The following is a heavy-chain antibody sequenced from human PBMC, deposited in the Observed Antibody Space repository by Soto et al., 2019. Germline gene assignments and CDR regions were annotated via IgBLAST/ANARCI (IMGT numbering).Heavy chain of an antibody. Sequence: LSLTCAVSGYSISSGYYWGWIRQPPGKGLEWIGSIYHSGSTYYNPSLKSRVTISVDTSKNQFSLKLSSVTAADTAAYYCASQYYDFWSGYYGYNWFDPWGQGTLVTVSS. J-gene: IGHJ5*02. CDR1: GYSISSGYY. D-gene: IGHD3-3*01. V-gene: IGHV4-38-2*01. CDR2: IYHSGST. CDR3: ASQYYDFWSGYYGYNWFDP.